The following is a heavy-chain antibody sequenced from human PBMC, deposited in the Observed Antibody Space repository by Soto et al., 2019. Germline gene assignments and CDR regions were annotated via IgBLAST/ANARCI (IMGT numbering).Heavy chain of an antibody. CDR2: ISGSGGST. CDR1: GFTCSSSA. V-gene: IGHV3-23*01. J-gene: IGHJ4*02. D-gene: IGHD3-3*01. CDR3: AKDRQDWSGLRGKHDY. Sequence: PGGSLSLSWAASGFTCSSSARSWVPQAPGKGMEWVSAISGSGGSTYYADSVKGRFTISRDNSKNTLYMQMNSLRAEDTAVYYCAKDRQDWSGLRGKHDYWGQGTLVTVSS.